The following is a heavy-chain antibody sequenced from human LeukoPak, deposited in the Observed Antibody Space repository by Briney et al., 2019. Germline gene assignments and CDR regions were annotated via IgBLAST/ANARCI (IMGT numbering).Heavy chain of an antibody. CDR3: ATVRAYYYDSSGHTFDY. J-gene: IGHJ4*02. CDR2: INPNSGGT. Sequence: ASAKVSCKASGYTFTGYYMHWVRQAPGQGLEWMGWINPNSGGTNYAQKFQGRVTMTRDTSISTAYMELSRLRSDDTAVYYCATVRAYYYDSSGHTFDYWGQGTLVTVSS. V-gene: IGHV1-2*02. D-gene: IGHD3-22*01. CDR1: GYTFTGYY.